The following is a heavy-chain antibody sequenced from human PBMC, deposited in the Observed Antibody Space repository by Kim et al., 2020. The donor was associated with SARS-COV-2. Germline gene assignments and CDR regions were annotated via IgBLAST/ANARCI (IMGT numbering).Heavy chain of an antibody. J-gene: IGHJ2*01. V-gene: IGHV1-18*01. CDR3: ARGRNHYGPIDSFDL. CDR1: GYKYTNHG. Sequence: ASVKVSCKASGYKYTNHGINWVRQAPGQGLEWLGWINTFNAVPNYAHSLQDRITFTTDTSTATASLDLSSLRSDDTGIYFCARGRNHYGPIDSFDLWG. CDR2: INTFNAVP. D-gene: IGHD3-10*01.